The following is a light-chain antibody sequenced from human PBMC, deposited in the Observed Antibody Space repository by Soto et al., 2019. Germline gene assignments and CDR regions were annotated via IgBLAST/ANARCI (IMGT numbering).Light chain of an antibody. V-gene: IGLV2-23*01. CDR3: CSYAGSSSHVV. CDR1: SSDVGSYNL. Sequence: QSALTQPASVSGSPGQSITISCTGTSSDVGSYNLVSWYQQHAGKAPKLMIYEGSKRPSGVSNRFSGSKSGNTASLTISGLQAEDETDYYCCSYAGSSSHVVFGGGTKLTVL. CDR2: EGS. J-gene: IGLJ2*01.